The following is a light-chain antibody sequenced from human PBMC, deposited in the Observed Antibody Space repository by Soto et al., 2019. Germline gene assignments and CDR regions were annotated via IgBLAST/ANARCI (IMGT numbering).Light chain of an antibody. CDR2: RAS. V-gene: IGKV1-5*03. CDR1: QSISTW. Sequence: DIQMTQSPSTLSASVGDRVTITCRASQSISTWLAWYQQKPGKAPKLLIYRASNLESGVPSRISGSGSGTEFTLTISSLQPXXXXXXXXXXXXXXXXXXGXGTKVEIK. J-gene: IGKJ1*01. CDR3: XXXXXXXXX.